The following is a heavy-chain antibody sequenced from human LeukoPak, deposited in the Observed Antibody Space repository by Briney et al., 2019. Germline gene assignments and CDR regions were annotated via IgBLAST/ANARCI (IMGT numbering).Heavy chain of an antibody. J-gene: IGHJ4*02. CDR2: ISAYNGNT. Sequence: ASVKVSCKASGYTFTSYAMHWVRQAPGQRLEWMGWISAYNGNTNYAQKLQGRVTMTTDTSTSTAYMELRSLRSDDTAVYYCARYHASNGDFDYWGQGTLVTVSS. CDR3: ARYHASNGDFDY. V-gene: IGHV1-18*01. CDR1: GYTFTSYA.